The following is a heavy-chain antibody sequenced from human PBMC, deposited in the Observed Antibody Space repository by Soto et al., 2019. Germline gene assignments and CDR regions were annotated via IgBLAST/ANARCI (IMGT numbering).Heavy chain of an antibody. V-gene: IGHV1-69*13. CDR1: GGTFSSYA. D-gene: IGHD6-6*01. CDR3: ARLPYSSSFPPGIWFEP. Sequence: SVKVSCKASGGTFSSYAISWVRQAPGQGLEWMGGIIPIFGTANYAQKFQGRVTITADESTSTAYMELSSLRSEDTAVYYCARLPYSSSFPPGIWFEPWGQGTLVTVSS. J-gene: IGHJ5*02. CDR2: IIPIFGTA.